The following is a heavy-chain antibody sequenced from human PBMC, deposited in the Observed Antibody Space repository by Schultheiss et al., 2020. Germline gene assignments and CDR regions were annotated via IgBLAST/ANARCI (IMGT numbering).Heavy chain of an antibody. CDR2: IYTGGRT. CDR1: GGSISHYY. J-gene: IGHJ4*02. CDR3: ARGVEMATIFLDY. D-gene: IGHD5-24*01. Sequence: SETLSLTCTVSGGSISHYYWSWIRQPAGKGLEWIGRIYTGGRTDYNPSLKSRVTMSEDTSKNQISLKLSSVTAADTAVYYCARGVEMATIFLDYWGQGTLVTVSS. V-gene: IGHV4-4*07.